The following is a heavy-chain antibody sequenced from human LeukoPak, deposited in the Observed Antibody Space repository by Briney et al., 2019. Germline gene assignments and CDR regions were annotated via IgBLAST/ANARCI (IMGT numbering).Heavy chain of an antibody. D-gene: IGHD3-22*01. CDR3: ARNPRGYYYDSSGYYPDY. CDR2: IIPIFGTA. Sequence: ASVKVSCKASGGTFSSYAISWVRQAPGQGLEWMGGIIPIFGTANYAQKFQGRVTITADESTSTAYMELSSLRSEDTAVYYCARNPRGYYYDSSGYYPDYWGQGTLVTVSS. CDR1: GGTFSSYA. V-gene: IGHV1-69*13. J-gene: IGHJ4*02.